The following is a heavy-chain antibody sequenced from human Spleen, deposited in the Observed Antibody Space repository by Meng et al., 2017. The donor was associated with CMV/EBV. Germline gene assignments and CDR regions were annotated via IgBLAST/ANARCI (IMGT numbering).Heavy chain of an antibody. CDR3: ARDGYCSNGVCYMHYFDY. J-gene: IGHJ4*02. D-gene: IGHD2-8*01. CDR2: ISRSGSTI. V-gene: IGHV3-11*01. CDR1: GFTFSDYY. Sequence: RGSLRLSCAASGFTFSDYYMSWIRQAPGKGLEWLSYISRSGSTIYSADSVKGRFTIARDNAKNSLYLQMTSLRAEDTAVYYCARDGYCSNGVCYMHYFDYWGQGTLVTVSS.